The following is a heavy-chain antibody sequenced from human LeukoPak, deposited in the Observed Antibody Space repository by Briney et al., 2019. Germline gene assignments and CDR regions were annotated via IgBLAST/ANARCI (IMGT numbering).Heavy chain of an antibody. CDR1: GFTFSSYE. D-gene: IGHD3-22*01. V-gene: IGHV3-48*03. Sequence: PGGSLRLSCAASGFTFSSYEMNWVRQAPGKGLEWVSYIGTSDSSTYYVDSVKGRFTISRDNAKNSLYLQMNSLRAEDTAVYYCARYGDSSVYYSADAFDIWGQGTMVTVS. CDR3: ARYGDSSVYYSADAFDI. CDR2: IGTSDSST. J-gene: IGHJ3*02.